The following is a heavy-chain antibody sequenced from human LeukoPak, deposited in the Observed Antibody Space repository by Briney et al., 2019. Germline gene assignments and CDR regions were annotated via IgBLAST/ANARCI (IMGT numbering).Heavy chain of an antibody. V-gene: IGHV3-33*06. Sequence: PGRSLRLSCAASGFTFSSFGMHWVRQAPGKGLEWVAVIWYDGTNKYYADSVKGRFTISRDNSKNTLYLQMNSLRAEDTAVYYCAKEEYHSSWVQGYFDLWGRGTLVTVSS. CDR3: AKEEYHSSWVQGYFDL. D-gene: IGHD6-13*01. CDR1: GFTFSSFG. J-gene: IGHJ2*01. CDR2: IWYDGTNK.